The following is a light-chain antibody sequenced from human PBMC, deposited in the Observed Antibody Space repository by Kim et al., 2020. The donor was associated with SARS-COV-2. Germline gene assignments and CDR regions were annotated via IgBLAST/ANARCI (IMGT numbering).Light chain of an antibody. Sequence: DIVMTQSPDSLAVSLGERATINCKSSQSVLYSSNNKNYLAWYQQKPGQPPKLLIYWASTRESGVPDRFSGSGSGTDFTLTSSSLQAEDVAVYYCQQYYSIPLTFGGGTKVDIK. CDR3: QQYYSIPLT. J-gene: IGKJ4*01. V-gene: IGKV4-1*01. CDR2: WAS. CDR1: QSVLYSSNNKNY.